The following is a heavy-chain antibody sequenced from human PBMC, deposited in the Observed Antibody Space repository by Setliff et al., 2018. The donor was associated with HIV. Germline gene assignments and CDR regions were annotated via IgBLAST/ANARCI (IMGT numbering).Heavy chain of an antibody. D-gene: IGHD3-16*02. CDR3: ARDRIPKRGYTYREPDFDS. J-gene: IGHJ4*02. CDR2: INTGNGNT. Sequence: ASVKVSCKAYGYTFTTYTIHWVRQAPGQGLEWMGWINTGNGNTKYSQKFQDRVTITRDTSANTGYMEVNSLRLEDTAVYYCARDRIPKRGYTYREPDFDSWGRERWSPSPQ. V-gene: IGHV1-3*04. CDR1: GYTFTTYT.